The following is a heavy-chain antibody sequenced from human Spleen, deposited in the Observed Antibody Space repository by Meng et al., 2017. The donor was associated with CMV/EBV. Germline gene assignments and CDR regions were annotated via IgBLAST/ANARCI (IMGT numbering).Heavy chain of an antibody. CDR2: ISGSGGST. D-gene: IGHD3-10*01. J-gene: IGHJ5*02. CDR3: AKDMGWFGEPRGWFDP. CDR1: GFTFSSYA. Sequence: GESLKISCAASGFTFSSYAMSWVRQAPGKGLEWVSAISGSGGSTYYADSVKGRFTISRDNSKNTLYLQMNSLRAEDTAVYYCAKDMGWFGEPRGWFDPWGQGTLVTVSS. V-gene: IGHV3-23*01.